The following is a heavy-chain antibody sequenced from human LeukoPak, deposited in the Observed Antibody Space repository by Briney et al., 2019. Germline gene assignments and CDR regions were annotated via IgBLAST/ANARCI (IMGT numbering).Heavy chain of an antibody. CDR1: GFTFSSYS. J-gene: IGHJ4*02. CDR3: ARDLYYGSESSMNGDY. V-gene: IGHV3-21*01. Sequence: GGSLRLSCAASGFTFSSYSMNWVRQAPGKGLEWVSSISSSSSYIYYADSVKGRFTISRDNAKNSLYLQMNSLRAEDTAVYYCARDLYYGSESSMNGDYWGQGTLVTVSS. CDR2: ISSSSSYI. D-gene: IGHD3-10*01.